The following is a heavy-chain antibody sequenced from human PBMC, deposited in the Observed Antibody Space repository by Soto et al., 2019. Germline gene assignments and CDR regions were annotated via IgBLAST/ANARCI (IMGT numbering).Heavy chain of an antibody. V-gene: IGHV3-23*01. J-gene: IGHJ5*02. CDR1: GFTFSSYA. D-gene: IGHD2-2*01. CDR3: AKDRIVVVPAAMPLWFDP. CDR2: ISGSGGST. Sequence: EVQLLESGGGLVQPGGSLRLSCAASGFTFSSYAMSWVRQAPGKGLEWVSAISGSGGSTYYADSVKGRFTISRDNSKNTLYLQMNSLRAEDTAVYYCAKDRIVVVPAAMPLWFDPWGQGTLVTVSS.